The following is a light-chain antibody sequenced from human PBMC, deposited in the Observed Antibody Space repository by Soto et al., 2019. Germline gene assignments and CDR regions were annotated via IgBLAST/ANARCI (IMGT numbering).Light chain of an antibody. CDR3: QQGKNWPRLT. V-gene: IGKV3-11*01. CDR2: HIS. CDR1: QTISSW. J-gene: IGKJ4*01. Sequence: TQSPSTLSGSVGDRVTITCRASQTISSWLAWYHQKPGQAPRLVIHHISNRATGIPARFSGSGSGTDFTLTISTLESEDFGVYFCQQGKNWPRLTFGGGTKVDIK.